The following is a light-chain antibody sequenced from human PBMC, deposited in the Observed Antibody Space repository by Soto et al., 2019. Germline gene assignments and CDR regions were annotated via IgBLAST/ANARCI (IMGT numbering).Light chain of an antibody. CDR1: SSNIGSNT. CDR3: AIWDDRLDGYV. CDR2: SHN. J-gene: IGLJ1*01. V-gene: IGLV1-44*01. Sequence: QSVLTQSPSASGTPGQRVIISCSGSSSNIGSNTVNWYQQLPGTAPKLLIYSHNQRPSGVPDRFSGSQSGTSASLAISGLQSEDEADYYCAIWDDRLDGYVFGTGTKLTVL.